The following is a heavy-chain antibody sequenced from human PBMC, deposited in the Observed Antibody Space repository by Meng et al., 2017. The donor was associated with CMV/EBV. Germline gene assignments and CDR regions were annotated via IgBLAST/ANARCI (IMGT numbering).Heavy chain of an antibody. V-gene: IGHV3-23*01. CDR1: GFTFSSYA. Sequence: ASGFTFSSYAMSWVRQAPGKGLEWVSAISGSGGSTYYADSVKGRFTISRDNSKNTLYLQMNSLRAEDTAVYYCATTAGSGSYIFDYWGQGTLVTVSS. D-gene: IGHD3-10*01. CDR3: ATTAGSGSYIFDY. J-gene: IGHJ4*02. CDR2: ISGSGGST.